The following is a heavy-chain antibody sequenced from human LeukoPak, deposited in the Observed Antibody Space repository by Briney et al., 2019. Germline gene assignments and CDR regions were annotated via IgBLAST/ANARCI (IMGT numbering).Heavy chain of an antibody. CDR2: MNPNSGNT. D-gene: IGHD3-10*01. Sequence: ASVKVSCKASGYTFTSYDINWVRQATGQGLEWMGWMNPNSGNTGYAQKFQGRVTMTRNTSISTAYMELSSLRSEDTAVYYCARRSRSYGSGNIGGFWGQGTLVTVSS. CDR1: GYTFTSYD. J-gene: IGHJ4*02. V-gene: IGHV1-8*01. CDR3: ARRSRSYGSGNIGGF.